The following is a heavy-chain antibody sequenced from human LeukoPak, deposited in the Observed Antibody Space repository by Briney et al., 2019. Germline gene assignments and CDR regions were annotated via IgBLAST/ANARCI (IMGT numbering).Heavy chain of an antibody. CDR3: AKEFTDYDVSGYYGMDV. CDR2: ISYDGSNK. CDR1: GFTFSSYG. D-gene: IGHD3-3*01. Sequence: GGSLRLSCAASGFTFSSYGMHWVRQAPGKGLEWVAVISYDGSNKYYADSVKGRFTISRDNSKNTLYLQMNSLRAEDTAVYYCAKEFTDYDVSGYYGMDVWGQGTTVTVSS. V-gene: IGHV3-30*18. J-gene: IGHJ6*02.